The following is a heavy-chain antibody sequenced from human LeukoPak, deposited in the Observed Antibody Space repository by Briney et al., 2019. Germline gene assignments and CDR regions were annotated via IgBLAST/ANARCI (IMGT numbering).Heavy chain of an antibody. CDR2: ISSSSSSTI. CDR1: GFTFSSYS. D-gene: IGHD1-1*01. CDR3: ARWNYWYFDL. V-gene: IGHV3-48*01. Sequence: GGSLRLSCAASGFTFSSYSMNWVRQAPGKGLEWVSYISSSSSSTIYYADSVKGRFTISRDNAKNSLYLQMNSLRAEDTAVYYCARWNYWYFDLWGRGTLVTVSS. J-gene: IGHJ2*01.